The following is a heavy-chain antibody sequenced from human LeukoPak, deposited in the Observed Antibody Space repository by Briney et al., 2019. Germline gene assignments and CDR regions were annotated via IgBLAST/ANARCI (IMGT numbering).Heavy chain of an antibody. CDR2: IYYSGST. D-gene: IGHD2-15*01. J-gene: IGHJ6*02. V-gene: IGHV4-59*01. CDR3: ARDRTRTPYYYGMDV. CDR1: GGSISSYY. Sequence: ETLSLTCTVSGGSISSYYWSWIRQPPGKGLEWIGYIYYSGSTNYNPSLKSRVTISVDTSKNQFSLKLSSVTAADTAVYYCARDRTRTPYYYGMDVWGQGTTVTVSS.